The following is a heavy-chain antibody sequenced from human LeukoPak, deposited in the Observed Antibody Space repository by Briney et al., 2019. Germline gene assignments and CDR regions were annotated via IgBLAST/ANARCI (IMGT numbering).Heavy chain of an antibody. Sequence: PGSSLRLSCAASGFTLTTCGMHWVRQAPGKGLEWVAVISYDGSSKYYGDSVKGRFTISRVISKNTVYLQVSSLRPEDTAMYYCAKADNYDYLTTPDPWGQGTLVTVSS. D-gene: IGHD3-16*01. CDR1: GFTLTTCG. CDR2: ISYDGSSK. CDR3: AKADNYDYLTTPDP. J-gene: IGHJ5*02. V-gene: IGHV3-30*18.